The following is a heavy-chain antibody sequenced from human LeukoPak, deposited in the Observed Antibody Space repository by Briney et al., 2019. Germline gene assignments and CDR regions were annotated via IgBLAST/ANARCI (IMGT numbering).Heavy chain of an antibody. CDR1: GFSFSSYS. D-gene: IGHD3-22*01. V-gene: IGHV3-48*02. CDR2: ISSSGSTK. J-gene: IGHJ4*02. Sequence: GGSLRLSCAASGFSFSSYSMNWVRQAPGKGLEWVSFISSSGSTKSYADSVKGRFTISRDNAKNSLYLQMNSLRDEDRAVYYCARSVYYADYWGQGTLVTVSS. CDR3: ARSVYYADY.